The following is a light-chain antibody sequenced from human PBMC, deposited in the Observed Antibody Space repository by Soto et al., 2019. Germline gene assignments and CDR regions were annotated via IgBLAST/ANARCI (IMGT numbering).Light chain of an antibody. V-gene: IGLV2-14*01. CDR1: SSDVGGYNY. Sequence: QSALTQPASVSGSPGQSITISCTGTSSDVGGYNYVSWYQQHPGKAPKLMMYDVSNRPSGVSKRFSGSKSGNTASLTISGLQAEDDADYYCSSYTSSSTLLYVFGTGTKGTVL. CDR2: DVS. J-gene: IGLJ1*01. CDR3: SSYTSSSTLLYV.